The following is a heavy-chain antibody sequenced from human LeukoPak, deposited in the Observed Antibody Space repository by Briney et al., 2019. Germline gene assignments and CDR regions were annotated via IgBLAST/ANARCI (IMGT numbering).Heavy chain of an antibody. J-gene: IGHJ4*02. CDR1: GFTCSNYV. CDR3: AKGGRGNDGDY. V-gene: IGHV3-23*01. CDR2: SSGSGAT. Sequence: GGSLRLSCAASGFTCSNYVMSWVRQAPGKGLEWVSSSSGSGATYYADSVKGRFTISRDTSQNTLYLQMNSLRVEDTAVYYCAKGGRGNDGDYWVQGTLVTVSS. D-gene: IGHD1-1*01.